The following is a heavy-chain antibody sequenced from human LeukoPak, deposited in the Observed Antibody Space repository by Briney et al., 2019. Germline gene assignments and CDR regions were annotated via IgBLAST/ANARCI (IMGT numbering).Heavy chain of an antibody. CDR1: GFTFSSYS. D-gene: IGHD6-13*01. CDR2: ISSSSSYI. J-gene: IGHJ3*02. V-gene: IGHV3-21*01. Sequence: PGGSLRLSCAASGFTFSSYSMNWVRQAPGKGLEWVSSISSSSSYIYYADSVKGRFTISRDNAKNSLYLQMNSLRAEDTAVYYCARGPPRLLVRGAFDIWGQGTMVTVSS. CDR3: ARGPPRLLVRGAFDI.